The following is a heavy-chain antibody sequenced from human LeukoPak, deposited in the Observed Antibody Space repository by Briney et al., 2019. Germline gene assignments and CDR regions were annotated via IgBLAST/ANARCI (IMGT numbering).Heavy chain of an antibody. V-gene: IGHV3-11*04. Sequence: PGGSLRLSCAASGFAFSDYYMSWIRQAPGKGLEWVSYISSSGSTIYYADSVKGRFTISRDNAKNSLYLQMNSLRAEDTAVYYCARGLRIPAAMLTYYYYGMDVWGKGTTATVSS. J-gene: IGHJ6*04. CDR1: GFAFSDYY. CDR2: ISSSGSTI. D-gene: IGHD2-2*01. CDR3: ARGLRIPAAMLTYYYYGMDV.